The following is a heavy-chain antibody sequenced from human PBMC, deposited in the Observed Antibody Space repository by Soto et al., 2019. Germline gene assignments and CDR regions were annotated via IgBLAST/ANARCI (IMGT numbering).Heavy chain of an antibody. CDR3: ARLVGAYDSYFDH. J-gene: IGHJ4*02. CDR2: IYPGDSET. CDR1: GYDFARTW. Sequence: GESLKISCKASGYDFARTWIGWVRQLPGKGLDWLGVIYPGDSETRYSPSFRGQVTFSVDMSISTAYLQWSSLKTSDIAIYYCARLVGAYDSYFDHWGQGTRVTVSS. D-gene: IGHD5-12*01. V-gene: IGHV5-51*01.